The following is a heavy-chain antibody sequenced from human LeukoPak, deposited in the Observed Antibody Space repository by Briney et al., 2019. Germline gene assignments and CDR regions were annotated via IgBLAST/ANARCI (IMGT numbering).Heavy chain of an antibody. D-gene: IGHD4-17*01. CDR1: GYTFTGYY. V-gene: IGHV1-2*02. CDR3: ARSLDYGDYAGGY. J-gene: IGHJ4*02. Sequence: ASVKVSCKASGYTFTGYYMHWVRQAPGQGREWMGWINPNSGGTNYAQKFQGRVTMTRDTSISTAYMELSRLRSDDTAVYYCARSLDYGDYAGGYRGQGTLVTVSS. CDR2: INPNSGGT.